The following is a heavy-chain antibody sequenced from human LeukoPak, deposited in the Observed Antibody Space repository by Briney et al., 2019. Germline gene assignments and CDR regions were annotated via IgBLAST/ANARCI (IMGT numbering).Heavy chain of an antibody. CDR3: ARLNGYIHYYYYNMDV. Sequence: GESLKISCKGSGYSFTSYWIGWVRQMPGKGLEWMGIIYPGDSDTRYSPSFQGQVTISADKSISTAYLQWSSLKASDTAMYYCARLNGYIHYYYYNMDVWGKGTTVTVSS. CDR2: IYPGDSDT. CDR1: GYSFTSYW. D-gene: IGHD5-24*01. V-gene: IGHV5-51*01. J-gene: IGHJ6*03.